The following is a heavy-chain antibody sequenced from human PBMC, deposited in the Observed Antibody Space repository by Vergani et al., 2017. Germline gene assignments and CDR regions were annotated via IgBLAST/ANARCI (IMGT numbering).Heavy chain of an antibody. V-gene: IGHV4-39*01. J-gene: IGHJ5*02. CDR3: ARHSTVEWLVKLGWIDP. D-gene: IGHD6-19*01. CDR1: GASIRSSNYY. CDR2: IYYSGST. Sequence: QLQLQESGPGLVKPSATLSLTCSVSGASIRSSNYYWGWIRQPPGKGREWIASIYYSGSTYYNPSLKSRVTISVDTSKNQFSLKLRSVTAADTAVYFCARHSTVEWLVKLGWIDPWGQGILVTVSS.